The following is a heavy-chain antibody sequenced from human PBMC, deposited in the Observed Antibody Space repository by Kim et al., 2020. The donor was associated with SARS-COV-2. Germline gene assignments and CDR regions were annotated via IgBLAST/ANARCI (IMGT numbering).Heavy chain of an antibody. CDR1: GYTFTSYY. D-gene: IGHD6-19*01. V-gene: IGHV1-46*01. Sequence: ASVKVSCKASGYTFTSYYMHWVRQAPGQGLEWMGIINPSGGSTSYAQKFQGRVTMTRDTSTSTVYMELSSLRSEDTAVYYCARDPGPVAYSSGWWAAGFWDYWGQGTLVTVSS. J-gene: IGHJ4*02. CDR2: INPSGGST. CDR3: ARDPGPVAYSSGWWAAGFWDY.